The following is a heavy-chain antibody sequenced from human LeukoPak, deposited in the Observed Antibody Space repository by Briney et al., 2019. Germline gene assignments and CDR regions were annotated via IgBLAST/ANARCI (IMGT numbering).Heavy chain of an antibody. V-gene: IGHV3-11*06. CDR3: ARDGYYDSSGYYYPSPLDY. CDR1: GFTFSDYY. CDR2: ISSSSSYT. D-gene: IGHD3-22*01. Sequence: GGSLRLSCAASGFTFSDYYMSWIRQAPGKGLEWVSYISSSSSYTNYADSVKGRFTISRDNAKNSLYLQMNSLRAEDTAVYYCARDGYYDSSGYYYPSPLDYWGQGTLVTVSS. J-gene: IGHJ4*02.